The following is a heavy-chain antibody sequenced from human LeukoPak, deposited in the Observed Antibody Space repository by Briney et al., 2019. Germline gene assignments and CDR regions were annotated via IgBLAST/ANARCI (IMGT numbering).Heavy chain of an antibody. CDR1: GFTFSSTG. J-gene: IGHJ4*02. CDR3: AQAGPEWSALDY. Sequence: PGGSLRLSCAASGFTFSSTGMHWVRQAPGKGLEWVAFIRCDATSEYYADSVRGRFTISRDISGNTLSLQMNSLRPEDTAMYYCAQAGPEWSALDYWGQGPLVTVSS. CDR2: IRCDATSE. V-gene: IGHV3-30*02. D-gene: IGHD3-3*01.